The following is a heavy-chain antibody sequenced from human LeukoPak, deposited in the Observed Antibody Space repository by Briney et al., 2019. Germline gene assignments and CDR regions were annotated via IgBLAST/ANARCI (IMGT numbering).Heavy chain of an antibody. V-gene: IGHV3-66*01. CDR1: GFTVSSNY. CDR3: ARDGIAAAGFDY. Sequence: GGSLRLSCAASGFTVSSNYMSWVRQAPGKGLEWVSVIYSGGSTYYADSVKGRFTISRDNSKNTLYLQMNSLRAEDTAVYYCARDGIAAAGFDYWGEGTLVTVYS. CDR2: IYSGGST. J-gene: IGHJ4*02. D-gene: IGHD6-13*01.